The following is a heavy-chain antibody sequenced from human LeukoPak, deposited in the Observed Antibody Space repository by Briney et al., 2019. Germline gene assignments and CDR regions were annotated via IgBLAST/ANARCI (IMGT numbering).Heavy chain of an antibody. CDR1: GGSISSSTYY. CDR2: IYYSGST. CDR3: ARRPGSGSYRFEY. V-gene: IGHV4-39*01. J-gene: IGHJ4*02. D-gene: IGHD1-26*01. Sequence: PSETLSLTCTVSGGSISSSTYYWGWIRQPPGKGLEWIGSIYYSGSTYYNPSLKSRVTISVDTSKNQFSLKLSSVTAADTAVYYCARRPGSGSYRFEYWGQGTLVTVSS.